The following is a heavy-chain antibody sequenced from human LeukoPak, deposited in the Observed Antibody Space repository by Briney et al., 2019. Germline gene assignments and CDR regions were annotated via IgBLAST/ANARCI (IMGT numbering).Heavy chain of an antibody. V-gene: IGHV3-23*01. CDR3: AKREISEDRFFDY. Sequence: PGGSLRLSCAATGFTFSSYAMGWVRQAPGKGLEWVSTISGGGAGTYYTDSVKGRFTISRDNSKNTLYLQMNSLRAEDTAVYFWAKREISEDRFFDYWGQGTLVTVSS. CDR1: GFTFSSYA. D-gene: IGHD2-15*01. CDR2: ISGGGAGT. J-gene: IGHJ4*02.